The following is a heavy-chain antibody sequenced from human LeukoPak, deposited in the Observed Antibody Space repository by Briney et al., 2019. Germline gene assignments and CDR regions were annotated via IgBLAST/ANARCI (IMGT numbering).Heavy chain of an antibody. D-gene: IGHD1-1*01. J-gene: IGHJ4*02. CDR2: ITNDGGRQ. CDR1: IFVFSEYY. CDR3: AKGRRTGFVDY. Sequence: GGSLRLSCETSIFVFSEYYMHWVRLAPGKGLEWLAVITNDGGRQYYADSEKGRFTVSRDNSKSLLFLQMESLRPDDTGVYYCAKGRRTGFVDYWGQGALVTVSS. V-gene: IGHV3-30*18.